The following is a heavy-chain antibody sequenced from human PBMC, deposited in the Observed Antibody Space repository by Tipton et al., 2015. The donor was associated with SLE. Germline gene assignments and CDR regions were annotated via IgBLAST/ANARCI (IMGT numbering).Heavy chain of an antibody. CDR1: GDSISGGKYH. CDR3: ASHVGDGYMGYYYGMDV. J-gene: IGHJ6*02. Sequence: LRLSCTVSGDSISGGKYHWSWVRQSPGKGLQWIGRVYPSGATNYNSSLKSRLSISVDTTKNQFSLRLSSLTAADTAIYYCASHVGDGYMGYYYGMDVWGQGTTVTVSS. CDR2: VYPSGAT. D-gene: IGHD5-24*01. V-gene: IGHV4-61*02.